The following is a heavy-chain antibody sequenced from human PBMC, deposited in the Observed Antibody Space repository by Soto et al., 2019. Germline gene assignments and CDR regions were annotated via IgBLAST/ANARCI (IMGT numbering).Heavy chain of an antibody. D-gene: IGHD1-20*01. CDR3: AKGITVWPYYYYGMDV. V-gene: IGHV3-23*01. J-gene: IGHJ6*02. CDR2: ISGSGGST. Sequence: PGGSLRLSCAASGFTFSSYAMSWVRQAPGKGLEWVSAISGSGGSTYYADSVKGRFTISRDNSKNTLYLQMNSLRAEDTAVYYCAKGITVWPYYYYGMDVWGQGTTVTVSS. CDR1: GFTFSSYA.